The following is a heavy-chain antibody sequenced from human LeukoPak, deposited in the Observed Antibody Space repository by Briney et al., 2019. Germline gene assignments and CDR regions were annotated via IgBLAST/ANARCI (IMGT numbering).Heavy chain of an antibody. D-gene: IGHD2-2*01. V-gene: IGHV5-51*01. J-gene: IGHJ4*02. CDR3: ARHYCSSTSCYGSFDY. Sequence: NLGESLKISCKGSGYSFTSYWIGWVRPMPGKGLEWMGIIYPGDSDTRYSPSFQGQVTISADKSISTAYLQWSSLKASDTAMYYCARHYCSSTSCYGSFDYWGQGTLVTVSS. CDR1: GYSFTSYW. CDR2: IYPGDSDT.